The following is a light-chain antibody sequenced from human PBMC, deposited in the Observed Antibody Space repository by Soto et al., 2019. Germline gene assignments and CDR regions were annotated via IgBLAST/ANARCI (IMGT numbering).Light chain of an antibody. Sequence: EIVLTQSPGTLSLSPGERATLSCRARESISNSYLAWYQQKPGQAPRVLIYVASTRATGIPARFSGSGSGTDFTLSISRVEPEDFAVYYCQQYGTSPWTFGQGTKVEI. CDR2: VAS. CDR1: ESISNSY. V-gene: IGKV3-20*01. J-gene: IGKJ1*01. CDR3: QQYGTSPWT.